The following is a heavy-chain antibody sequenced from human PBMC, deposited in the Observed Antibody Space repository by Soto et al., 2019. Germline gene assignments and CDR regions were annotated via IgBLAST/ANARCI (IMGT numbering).Heavy chain of an antibody. CDR2: QTGST. CDR1: GDFVTSGSYH. CDR3: AVFITGAGGDGF. D-gene: IGHD6-19*01. Sequence: QVQLQESGPGLVKPSETLSLTCTVSGDFVTSGSYHWTWIRQSPGKGLEWIGQTGSTNYNPPLKSXXIISVDTSNNQYSLSLNSVTAAATAVYYCAVFITGAGGDGFWGQGTLVPVSS. J-gene: IGHJ4*02. V-gene: IGHV4-61*01.